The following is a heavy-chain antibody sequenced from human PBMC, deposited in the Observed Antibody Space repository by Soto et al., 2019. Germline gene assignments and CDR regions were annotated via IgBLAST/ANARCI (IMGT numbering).Heavy chain of an antibody. D-gene: IGHD3-22*01. V-gene: IGHV1-18*01. J-gene: IGHJ3*02. CDR3: ARDYYDSSGYSDAFDI. CDR2: ISAYNGNT. CDR1: GYTLTSYG. Sequence: GASVKVSCKASGYTLTSYGISWVRQAPGQGLEWMGWISAYNGNTNYAQKLQGRVTMTTDTSTSAAYMELRSLRSDDTAVYYCARDYYDSSGYSDAFDIWGQGTMVTVSS.